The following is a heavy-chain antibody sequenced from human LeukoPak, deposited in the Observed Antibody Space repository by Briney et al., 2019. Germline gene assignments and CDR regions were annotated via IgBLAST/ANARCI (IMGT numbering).Heavy chain of an antibody. J-gene: IGHJ3*02. CDR1: GYTFTSYG. CDR3: ARDQFQLRYFDWLSAFDI. V-gene: IGHV1-18*01. D-gene: IGHD3-9*01. CDR2: ISAYNGNT. Sequence: ASVKVSCKASGYTFTSYGISWVRQAPGQGLEWMGWISAYNGNTNCAQKLQGRVTMTTDTSTSTAYMELRSLRSDDTAVYYCARDQFQLRYFDWLSAFDIWGQGTMVTVSS.